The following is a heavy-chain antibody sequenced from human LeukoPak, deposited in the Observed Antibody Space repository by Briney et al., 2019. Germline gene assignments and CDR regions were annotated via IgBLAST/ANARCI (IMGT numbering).Heavy chain of an antibody. D-gene: IGHD3-22*01. V-gene: IGHV3-30*14. CDR1: GFTFSSYA. J-gene: IGHJ4*02. CDR3: ARTLRTGYDSSGYQDC. Sequence: GGSLRLSCAASGFTFSSYAMHWVRQAPGKGLEWVAVISYDGSNKYYADSVKGRFTISRDNSKNTLYLQMNSLRAEDTAVYYCARTLRTGYDSSGYQDCWGQGTLVTVSS. CDR2: ISYDGSNK.